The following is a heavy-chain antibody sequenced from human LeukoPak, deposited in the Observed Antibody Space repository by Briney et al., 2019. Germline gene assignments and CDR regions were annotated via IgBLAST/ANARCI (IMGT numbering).Heavy chain of an antibody. CDR3: ARDSVNSGNAFDI. CDR2: IYYSGST. J-gene: IGHJ3*02. D-gene: IGHD4-23*01. Sequence: SETLSLTCTVSSGSINNYYWSWIRQPPGKGLEWIGYIYYSGSTNYNPSLKSRVTISVDTSKNQFSLKLSSVTAADTAVYYCARDSVNSGNAFDIWGQGTMVTVSS. V-gene: IGHV4-59*01. CDR1: SGSINNYY.